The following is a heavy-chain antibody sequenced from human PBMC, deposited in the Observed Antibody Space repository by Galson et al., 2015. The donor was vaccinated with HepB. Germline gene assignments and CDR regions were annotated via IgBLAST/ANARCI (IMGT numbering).Heavy chain of an antibody. Sequence: SLRLSCAASGFTFSSYSMNWVRQAPGKGLEWVSYISSSSSTIYYADSVKGRFTISRDNAKNSLYLQMNSLRDEDTAVYYCARVIAARPGAVWFDPWGQGTLVTVSS. CDR3: ARVIAARPGAVWFDP. V-gene: IGHV3-48*02. CDR1: GFTFSSYS. D-gene: IGHD6-6*01. CDR2: ISSSSSTI. J-gene: IGHJ5*02.